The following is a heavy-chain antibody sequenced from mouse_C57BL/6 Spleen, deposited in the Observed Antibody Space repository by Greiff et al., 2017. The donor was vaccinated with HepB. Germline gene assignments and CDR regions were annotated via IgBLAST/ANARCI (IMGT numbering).Heavy chain of an antibody. CDR1: GYSITSGYY. CDR3: AREGDYGFAY. V-gene: IGHV3-6*01. D-gene: IGHD2-4*01. CDR2: ISYDGSN. Sequence: EVKLQESGPGLVKPSQSLSLTCSVTGYSITSGYYWNWIRQFPGNKLEWMSYISYDGSNNYNPSLKNRISITRDTSKNQFFLKLNSVTTEDTATYYCAREGDYGFAYWGQGTLVTVSA. J-gene: IGHJ3*01.